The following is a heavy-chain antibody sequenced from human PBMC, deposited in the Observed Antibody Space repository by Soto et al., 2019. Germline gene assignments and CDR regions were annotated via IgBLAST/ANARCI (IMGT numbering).Heavy chain of an antibody. CDR1: GFTFSSYW. CDR3: ARHPFRNFDH. J-gene: IGHJ4*02. V-gene: IGHV3-7*01. CDR2: VKQDGSEK. Sequence: GGSLRLSCAASGFTFSSYWMAWVRQAPGKGLEWLANVKQDGSEKYYVGSVKGRFTISRDNTKNSLYLQINSLRAEDTAGYYCARHPFRNFDHWGQGAQVTVS.